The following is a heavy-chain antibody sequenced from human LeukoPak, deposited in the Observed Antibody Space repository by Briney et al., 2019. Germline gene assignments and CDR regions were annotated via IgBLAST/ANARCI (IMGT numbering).Heavy chain of an antibody. CDR1: GFTFSNYW. D-gene: IGHD6-13*01. CDR2: INSDGINT. Sequence: GGSLRLSCAASGFTFSNYWMHWVRQAPGKGLVWVSRINSDGINTSYADSVKGRFTISRDNAKNTLNLQMNSLRAEDTAVYYCARGLYSSSWPDYWGQGTLVTVSS. J-gene: IGHJ4*02. CDR3: ARGLYSSSWPDY. V-gene: IGHV3-74*01.